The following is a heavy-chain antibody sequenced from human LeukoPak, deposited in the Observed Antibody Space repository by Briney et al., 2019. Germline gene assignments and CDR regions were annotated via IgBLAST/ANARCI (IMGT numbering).Heavy chain of an antibody. CDR1: GYTFTSYY. Sequence: ASVKDSCKASGYTFTSYYMHWVRQAPGQGLEWMGIINPSGGSTSYAQKVQGRVTMTRDTSTSTVYMELSSLRSEDTAVYYCARAGGSFDAFDIWGQGTMVTVSS. V-gene: IGHV1-46*01. J-gene: IGHJ3*02. CDR2: INPSGGST. D-gene: IGHD2-15*01. CDR3: ARAGGSFDAFDI.